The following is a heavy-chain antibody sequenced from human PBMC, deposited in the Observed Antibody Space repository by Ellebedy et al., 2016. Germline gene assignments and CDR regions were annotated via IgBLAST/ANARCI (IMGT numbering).Heavy chain of an antibody. Sequence: GESLKISCAASGFTFSNFFMSWVRQAPGKGLEWVSTISGGGDSTYLADSVKGRFTISRDNSKNTLYLQMNSLRADDTAVYYCAKLTPNWGQGTLVTVSS. J-gene: IGHJ4*02. CDR3: AKLTPN. CDR1: GFTFSNFF. V-gene: IGHV3-23*01. CDR2: ISGGGDST.